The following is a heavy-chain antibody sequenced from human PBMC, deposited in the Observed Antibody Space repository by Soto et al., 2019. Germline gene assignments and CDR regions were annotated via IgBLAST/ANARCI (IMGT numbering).Heavy chain of an antibody. D-gene: IGHD2-15*01. Sequence: ASVKVSCKASGYTFTSYDINWVRQATGQGLEWMGWMNPNSGNTGYAQKFQGRVTMTRNTSISTAYMELSSLRSEDTAVYYCASGIWSSCYFVHPCPYYYMYVWGKVTTVTVSS. CDR1: GYTFTSYD. CDR2: MNPNSGNT. J-gene: IGHJ6*03. CDR3: ASGIWSSCYFVHPCPYYYMYV. V-gene: IGHV1-8*01.